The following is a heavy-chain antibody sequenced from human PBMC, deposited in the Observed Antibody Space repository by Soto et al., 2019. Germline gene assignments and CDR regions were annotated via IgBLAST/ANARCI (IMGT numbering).Heavy chain of an antibody. V-gene: IGHV4-61*01. Sequence: PSETLSLTCTVSGGSVSSGSYYWSWIRQPPGKGLEWIGYIYYSGSTNYNPSLKSRVTISVDTSKNQFSLKLSSVTAADTAVYYCAGDQVGGWWYGMDVWGQGTTVTVSS. CDR3: AGDQVGGWWYGMDV. J-gene: IGHJ6*02. D-gene: IGHD2-8*02. CDR1: GGSVSSGSYY. CDR2: IYYSGST.